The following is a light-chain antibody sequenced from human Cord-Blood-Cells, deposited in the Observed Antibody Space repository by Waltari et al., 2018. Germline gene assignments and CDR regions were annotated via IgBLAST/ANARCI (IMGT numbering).Light chain of an antibody. V-gene: IGLV1-40*01. Sequence: QSVLTQPPSVSGAPGQRVTISCPGSSSHIGAGYDVSWYQQPPGTAPKPPIYGNSNRPSGVPDRFSGSKSGTSASLAITGLQAEDEADYYCQSYDSSLSGWVFGGGTKLTVL. J-gene: IGLJ3*02. CDR1: SSHIGAGYD. CDR2: GNS. CDR3: QSYDSSLSGWV.